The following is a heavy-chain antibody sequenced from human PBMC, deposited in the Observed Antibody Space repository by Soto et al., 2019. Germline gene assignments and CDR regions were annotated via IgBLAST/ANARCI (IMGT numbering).Heavy chain of an antibody. V-gene: IGHV4-34*01. Sequence: QVQLQQWGAGLLKPSETLSLTCAVYGGSFSGYYWSWIRQPPGKGLEWIGEINHSGSTNYNPSLKSRVTISVDTSKHQFSLKLSSVTAADTAVYYCARGSSGRGSRGTDYWGQGTLVTVSS. J-gene: IGHJ4*02. CDR3: ARGSSGRGSRGTDY. D-gene: IGHD3-10*01. CDR2: INHSGST. CDR1: GGSFSGYY.